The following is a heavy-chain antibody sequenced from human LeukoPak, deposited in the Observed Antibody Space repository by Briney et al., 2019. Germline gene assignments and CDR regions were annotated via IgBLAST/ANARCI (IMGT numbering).Heavy chain of an antibody. V-gene: IGHV3-23*01. D-gene: IGHD3-10*01. J-gene: IGHJ4*02. CDR2: ISGSGGST. Sequence: GGSLRLSCAASGFTFSSYAMSWVRQAPGKGLEWFSAISGSGGSTYYADSVKGRFTISRDNSKNTLYLQMNSLRAEDTAVYYCAKDPTMVQGVITDYWGQGTLVTVSS. CDR3: AKDPTMVQGVITDY. CDR1: GFTFSSYA.